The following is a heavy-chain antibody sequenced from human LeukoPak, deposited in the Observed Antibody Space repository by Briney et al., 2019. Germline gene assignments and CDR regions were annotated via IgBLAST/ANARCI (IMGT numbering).Heavy chain of an antibody. CDR2: IYPGDSDT. D-gene: IGHD4-17*01. CDR1: GYSFTSYW. V-gene: IGHV5-51*01. CDR3: ARLLTTVTPPKVYYFDY. J-gene: IGHJ4*02. Sequence: GESLKISGKGSGYSFTSYWIGWVRQMPGKGLEWMWIIYPGDSDTRYSPSFQGQVTISADKSISTAYLQWSSLKASDTAMYYCARLLTTVTPPKVYYFDYWGQGTLVTVSS.